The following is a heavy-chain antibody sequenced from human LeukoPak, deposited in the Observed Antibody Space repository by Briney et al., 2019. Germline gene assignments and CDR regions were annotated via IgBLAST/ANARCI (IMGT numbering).Heavy chain of an antibody. J-gene: IGHJ5*01. D-gene: IGHD6-13*01. Sequence: SETLSLTCTVSRCSIGTSDYYWGCVGQRPGVGLEWHVSIYFSGTTYVNPSLKGRVHVSVHTSKNQFHLEAASVNPADTAVYFCARASSWYEGGWFDFWGQGTLVSVSS. V-gene: IGHV4-39*01. CDR2: IYFSGTT. CDR1: RCSIGTSDYY. CDR3: ARASSWYEGGWFDF.